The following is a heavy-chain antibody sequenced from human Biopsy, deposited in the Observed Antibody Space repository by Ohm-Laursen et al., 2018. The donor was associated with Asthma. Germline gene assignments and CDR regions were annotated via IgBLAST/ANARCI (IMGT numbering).Heavy chain of an antibody. D-gene: IGHD1-26*01. V-gene: IGHV4-61*01. J-gene: IGHJ6*02. CDR3: ARGSSSRLSQWELLVSGGKRAHSYYGMDV. Sequence: SDTLSLTCSVSGDSFSSSTGSFYWSWIRQTPGKGLEWLGDTHHRGYNNYNPSPSSRLTFSGDTSKNQFSLRLPSVTAADTAVYYCARGSSSRLSQWELLVSGGKRAHSYYGMDVWGQGTTVTVSS. CDR2: THHRGYN. CDR1: GDSFSSSTGSFY.